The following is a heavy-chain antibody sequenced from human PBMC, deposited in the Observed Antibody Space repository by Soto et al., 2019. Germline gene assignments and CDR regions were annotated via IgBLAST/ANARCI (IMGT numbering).Heavy chain of an antibody. CDR3: AKVLGYYDILTGYSNFDY. CDR1: GFTFSSYA. CDR2: ISGSGGNT. D-gene: IGHD3-9*01. V-gene: IGHV3-23*01. J-gene: IGHJ4*02. Sequence: GGSLRLSCAASGFTFSSYAMTWVRQAPGKGLEWVSAISGSGGNTYYADSVKGRFTISRDNSKNTLYLQMSSLRAEDTAVYYCAKVLGYYDILTGYSNFDYWGQGTLVTVSS.